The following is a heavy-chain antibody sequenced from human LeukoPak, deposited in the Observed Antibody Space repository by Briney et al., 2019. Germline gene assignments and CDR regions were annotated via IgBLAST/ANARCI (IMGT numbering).Heavy chain of an antibody. CDR1: GCTFSSYA. Sequence: GGSLRLSCAASGCTFSSYAMSWVRQAPGKGLKWVSAISGSAGSTNYADSVKGRFTISRDNSKNTVYLQMNSLRAEDTAVYYCARHSSGWYGDGFDIWGQGSMVTVSS. D-gene: IGHD6-19*01. CDR2: ISGSAGST. V-gene: IGHV3-23*01. CDR3: ARHSSGWYGDGFDI. J-gene: IGHJ3*02.